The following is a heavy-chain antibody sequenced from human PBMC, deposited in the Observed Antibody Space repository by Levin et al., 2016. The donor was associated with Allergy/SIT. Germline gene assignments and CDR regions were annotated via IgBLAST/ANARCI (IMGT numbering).Heavy chain of an antibody. V-gene: IGHV3-69-1*01. CDR1: GFTFSDYY. D-gene: IGHD6-19*01. J-gene: IGHJ4*02. CDR2: ITIRSDNI. Sequence: GGSLRLSCAASGFTFSDYYMNWVRQAPGKGLEWVSSITIRSDNIHYADSVKGRFTTSRDNAKNSLYLQMNGLRVDDTAVYYCARSSNGWYTPDYWGQGTLVTVSS. CDR3: ARSSNGWYTPDY.